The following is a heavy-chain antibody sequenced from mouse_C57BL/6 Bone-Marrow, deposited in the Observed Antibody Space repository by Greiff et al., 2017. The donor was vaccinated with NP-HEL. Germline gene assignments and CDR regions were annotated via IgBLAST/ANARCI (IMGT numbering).Heavy chain of an antibody. CDR2: IDPSDSYT. CDR1: GYTFTSYW. V-gene: IGHV1-50*01. Sequence: VQLQQPGAELVKPGASVKLSCKASGYTFTSYWMQWVKQRPGQGLEWIGEIDPSDSYTNYNQKFKGKATLTVATSSSTAYMQLSSLTSEDSAVYYCARVITTVVGGDYFDYWGQGTTLTVSS. D-gene: IGHD1-1*01. CDR3: ARVITTVVGGDYFDY. J-gene: IGHJ2*01.